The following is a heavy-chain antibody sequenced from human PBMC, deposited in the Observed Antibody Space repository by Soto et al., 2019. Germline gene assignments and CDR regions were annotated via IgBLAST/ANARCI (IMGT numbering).Heavy chain of an antibody. CDR1: GFTFSSYG. J-gene: IGHJ6*02. Sequence: QVQLVESGGGVVQPGRSLRLSCAASGFTFSSYGMHCVRQAPGKVLEGVAVISYDGSKKYYADSVKGRFTISRDNAKNTLYLQMNSLRAEVSAVYYCAIDVLRFLEWLAFYGMDVWGQGTTVTVSS. CDR3: AIDVLRFLEWLAFYGMDV. D-gene: IGHD3-3*01. V-gene: IGHV3-30*03. CDR2: ISYDGSKK.